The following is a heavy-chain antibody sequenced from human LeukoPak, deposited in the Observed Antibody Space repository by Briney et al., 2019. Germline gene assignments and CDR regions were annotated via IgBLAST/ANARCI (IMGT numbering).Heavy chain of an antibody. CDR2: TGSTGVST. CDR1: GFTFRSYA. J-gene: IGHJ4*02. V-gene: IGHV3-23*01. CDR3: AKDPGVVPAHYFDY. Sequence: GGSLRLSCAASGFTFRSYAMHWVRQAPGKGLEWVSGTGSTGVSTFYADSVKGRFTVSRDNSKNTLSLQMNSLRAEDTAVYYCAKDPGVVPAHYFDYWGQGTLVTVSS. D-gene: IGHD2-2*01.